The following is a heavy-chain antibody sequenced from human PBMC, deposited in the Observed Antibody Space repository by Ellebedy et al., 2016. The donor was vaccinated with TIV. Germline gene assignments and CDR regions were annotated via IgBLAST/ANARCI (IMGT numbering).Heavy chain of an antibody. J-gene: IGHJ4*02. D-gene: IGHD2-2*01. V-gene: IGHV3-23*01. Sequence: GGSLRLXXAASGFLFSNYAMAWVRQAPGTGLTWISSISASGGETHYAEPVRGRFTISRDNSRKTVYLQMTSLRVEDMGLYYCARDAVGHVWGRGTPVTVSS. CDR2: ISASGGET. CDR3: ARDAVGHV. CDR1: GFLFSNYA.